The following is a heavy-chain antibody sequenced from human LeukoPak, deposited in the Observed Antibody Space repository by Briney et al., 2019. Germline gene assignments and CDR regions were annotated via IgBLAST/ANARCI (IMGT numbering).Heavy chain of an antibody. Sequence: SGPTLVKPTQTLTLTCTLSGFSLSTSSVGVAWIRQPPGEALGWLALIYWDDDKRYSPSLKTRLTITKDTSKNQVVLTMTDMDPVDTATYYCAHTRLYYYGSVTYYKPFDPWGQGTLVTVSS. CDR2: IYWDDDK. CDR1: GFSLSTSSVG. J-gene: IGHJ5*02. D-gene: IGHD3-10*01. CDR3: AHTRLYYYGSVTYYKPFDP. V-gene: IGHV2-5*02.